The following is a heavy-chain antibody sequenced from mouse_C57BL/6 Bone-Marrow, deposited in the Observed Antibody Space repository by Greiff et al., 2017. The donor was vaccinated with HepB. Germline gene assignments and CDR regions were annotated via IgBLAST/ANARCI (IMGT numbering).Heavy chain of an antibody. J-gene: IGHJ2*01. D-gene: IGHD1-1*01. CDR3: AREEAPFITTVGDFDY. Sequence: QVQLQQSDAELVKPGASVKISCKVSGYTFTDHTIHWMNQRPEQGLEWIGYIYPRDGSTKYNEKFKGKATLTADKSSSTAYMQLNSLTSEDSAVYFCAREEAPFITTVGDFDYWGQGTTLTVSS. CDR1: GYTFTDHT. V-gene: IGHV1-78*01. CDR2: IYPRDGST.